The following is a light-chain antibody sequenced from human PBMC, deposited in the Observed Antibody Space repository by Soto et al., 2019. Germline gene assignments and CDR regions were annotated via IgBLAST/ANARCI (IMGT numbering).Light chain of an antibody. V-gene: IGLV3-21*02. CDR2: DDR. Sequence: SYELTQPPSVSVAPGQTARITCGGDTIEGASVKWYQQKPGQAPVMVGYDDRDRPSGIPERFSGSSSGSTAALTISRVEAGDEADYYCQVWDSSGDHVVFGGGTQLTVL. CDR3: QVWDSSGDHVV. J-gene: IGLJ2*01. CDR1: TIEGAS.